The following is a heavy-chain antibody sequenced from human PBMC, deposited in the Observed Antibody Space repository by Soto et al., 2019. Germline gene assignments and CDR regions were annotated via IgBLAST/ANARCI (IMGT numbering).Heavy chain of an antibody. Sequence: GGALRLSCAASGFTFSSYGMHWVCPAPGKGLEWVAVISYDGSNKYYADSVKGRFTISRDNSKNTLYLQMNSLRAEDTAAYYCAKDLRAAAATSRGYNWFDPWGQGTLVTVSS. CDR3: AKDLRAAAATSRGYNWFDP. J-gene: IGHJ5*02. D-gene: IGHD6-13*01. V-gene: IGHV3-30*18. CDR2: ISYDGSNK. CDR1: GFTFSSYG.